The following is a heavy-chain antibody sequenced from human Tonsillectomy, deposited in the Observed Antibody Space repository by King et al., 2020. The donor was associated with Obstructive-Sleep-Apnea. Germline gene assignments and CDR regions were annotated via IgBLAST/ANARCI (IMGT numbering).Heavy chain of an antibody. D-gene: IGHD5-18*01. CDR3: AKDYGYRGNSYGSYFQH. Sequence: VQLVESGGVVVQPGGSLRLSCAASGFTFDDYTMHWVRQAPGKGLEWVSLISWDGDSTYYADSLKGRFTISRDNSKNSLYLQINSLRTEDTALYYCAKDYGYRGNSYGSYFQHWGQGTLVTVSS. CDR1: GFTFDDYT. J-gene: IGHJ1*01. V-gene: IGHV3-43*01. CDR2: ISWDGDST.